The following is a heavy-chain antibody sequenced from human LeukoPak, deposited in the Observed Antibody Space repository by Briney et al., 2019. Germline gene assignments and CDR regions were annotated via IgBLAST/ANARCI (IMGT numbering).Heavy chain of an antibody. D-gene: IGHD3-10*01. Sequence: GGSLRLSCAASGFTVSSKYMSWVRQAPGKGLEWVSAIYSTESIYYADSVKGRFTISRDSSKNTLYLQMNSLRAEDTAVYYCAKEKGYYGAFDYWGQGTLVTVSS. CDR3: AKEKGYYGAFDY. J-gene: IGHJ4*02. V-gene: IGHV3-53*01. CDR1: GFTVSSKY. CDR2: IYSTESI.